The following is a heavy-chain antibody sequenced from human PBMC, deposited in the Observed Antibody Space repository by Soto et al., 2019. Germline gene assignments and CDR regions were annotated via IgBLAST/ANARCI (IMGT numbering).Heavy chain of an antibody. CDR2: ITSSSSAI. Sequence: PGGSLRLSCAASGFTFSSYSMNWVRQAPGKGLEWVSYITSSSSAIYYADSVKGRFTISRDDAKNSLYLEMNSLRVEDTAVYYCARESALDVWGKGTTVTVSS. CDR3: ARESALDV. D-gene: IGHD3-3*01. J-gene: IGHJ6*04. CDR1: GFTFSSYS. V-gene: IGHV3-48*01.